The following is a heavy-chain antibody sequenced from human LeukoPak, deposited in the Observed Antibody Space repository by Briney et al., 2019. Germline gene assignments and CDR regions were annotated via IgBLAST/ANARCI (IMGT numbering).Heavy chain of an antibody. CDR3: ARGLRGDPSDY. J-gene: IGHJ4*02. CDR1: GGSISSGDYY. CDR2: IYYSGST. V-gene: IGHV4-30-4*01. Sequence: SETLSLTCPVSGGSISSGDYYWSWIRQPPGKGLEWIGYIYYSGSTYYNPSLKSRVTISVDTSKNQFSLKLSSVTAADTAVYYCARGLRGDPSDYWGQGTLVTVSS.